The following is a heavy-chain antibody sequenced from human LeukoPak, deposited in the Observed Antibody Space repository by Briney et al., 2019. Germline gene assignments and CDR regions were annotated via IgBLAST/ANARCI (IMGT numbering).Heavy chain of an antibody. CDR1: GFIFDNYG. V-gene: IGHV3-20*04. CDR3: ARVTVYYDSSGYFDY. D-gene: IGHD3-22*01. J-gene: IGHJ4*01. Sequence: GGSLRLSCAASGFIFDNYGMSWVRQAPGKGLEWVSGINWNGAGTGYADSVKGRFTISRDKAENSLYLQMNSLRAEDTALYYCARVTVYYDSSGYFDYWGQEPWSPSPQ. CDR2: INWNGAGT.